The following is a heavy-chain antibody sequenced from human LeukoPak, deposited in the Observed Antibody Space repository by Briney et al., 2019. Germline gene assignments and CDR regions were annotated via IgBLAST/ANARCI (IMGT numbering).Heavy chain of an antibody. CDR1: GYTFTSYD. V-gene: IGHV1-8*01. Sequence: ASVKVSCKPSGYTFTSYDINWVRQATGQGLEWMGWMNPNSGNTGYAQKFQGRVTMTRTTSISTAYMELSSLRSEDTAVYYCARSRKQLYWFDPWGQGTLVTVSS. J-gene: IGHJ5*02. D-gene: IGHD2-2*02. CDR2: MNPNSGNT. CDR3: ARSRKQLYWFDP.